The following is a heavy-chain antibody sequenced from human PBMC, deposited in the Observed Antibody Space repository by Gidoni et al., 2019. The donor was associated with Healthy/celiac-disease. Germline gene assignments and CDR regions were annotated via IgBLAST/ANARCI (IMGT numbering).Heavy chain of an antibody. CDR3: AGGPGGSYDSSGYYLIRDDAFDI. CDR2: ISSRMSYR. Sequence: EVQLVESGGGLVKPGGSLSLSWAAAGTTVGSESMNWVRQAPGKGLARVASISSRMSYRSYADSVKGRFTISRDNAKNSLYLQMNSLRAEDTAVYYCAGGPGGSYDSSGYYLIRDDAFDIWGQGTMVTVSS. CDR1: GTTVGSES. V-gene: IGHV3-21*01. J-gene: IGHJ3*02. D-gene: IGHD3-22*01.